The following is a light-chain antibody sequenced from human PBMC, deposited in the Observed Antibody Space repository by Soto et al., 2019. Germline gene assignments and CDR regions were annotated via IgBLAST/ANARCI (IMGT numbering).Light chain of an antibody. CDR1: QSVNSNY. CDR3: QQYDSTPPT. V-gene: IGKV3-20*01. Sequence: EIVLTQSPGTLSLSPGDRATLSCRASQSVNSNYLAWYQRKPGQAHRLLIYGASNRATDIPYRFSASGSGTDCTLTITRLEAEDFAVYYCQQYDSTPPTFGQGTKVEVK. J-gene: IGKJ1*01. CDR2: GAS.